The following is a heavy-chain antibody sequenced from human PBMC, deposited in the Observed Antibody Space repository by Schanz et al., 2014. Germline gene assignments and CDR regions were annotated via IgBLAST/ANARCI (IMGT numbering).Heavy chain of an antibody. CDR3: ARRSVSPSGNSYGYVVAWFDP. D-gene: IGHD5-18*01. V-gene: IGHV4-39*07. CDR2: IYHSGST. Sequence: QVQLQESGPGLVKPSETLSLTCTVSGASISSVRYFWDWIRQPPGKGLEWIGEIYHSGSTNYKPSLKSRVPISADKSKNQFSLKLRSVTAADTAVYYCARRSVSPSGNSYGYVVAWFDPWGQGTLVTVSS. J-gene: IGHJ5*02. CDR1: GASISSVRYF.